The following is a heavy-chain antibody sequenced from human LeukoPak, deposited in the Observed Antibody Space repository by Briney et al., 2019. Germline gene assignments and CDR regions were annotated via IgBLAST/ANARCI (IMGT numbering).Heavy chain of an antibody. Sequence: GGSLRLSCAASGFTFSSYAMSWVRQAPGKGLEWVSAISGSGGSTYYADSVKGRFTISRDNSKDTLYLQMNSLRAEDTAVYYCAKATGQVATIEIDYWGQGTLVTVSS. CDR3: AKATGQVATIEIDY. D-gene: IGHD5-12*01. J-gene: IGHJ4*02. CDR1: GFTFSSYA. V-gene: IGHV3-23*01. CDR2: ISGSGGST.